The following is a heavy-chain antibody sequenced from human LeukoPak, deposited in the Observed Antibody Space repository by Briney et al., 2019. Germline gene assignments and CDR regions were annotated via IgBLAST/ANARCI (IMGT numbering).Heavy chain of an antibody. D-gene: IGHD4-17*01. J-gene: IGHJ6*02. CDR1: GFTFSRYA. CDR2: ISGGGGNT. Sequence: GGSLRLSCAASGFTFSRYAMTWVRQAPGKGLEWVSGISGGGGNTYYADSVKGRLAISRDNSKNTLYLQMNSLTAEDTAVYYCAKDRDFGDPYYYYGMDVWGQGTTVTVSS. CDR3: AKDRDFGDPYYYYGMDV. V-gene: IGHV3-23*01.